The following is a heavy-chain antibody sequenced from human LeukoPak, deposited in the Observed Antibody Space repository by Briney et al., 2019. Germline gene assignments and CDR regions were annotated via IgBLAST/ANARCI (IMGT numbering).Heavy chain of an antibody. D-gene: IGHD3-10*01. CDR3: ARDRVTMVRGLPK. J-gene: IGHJ4*02. V-gene: IGHV4-34*01. CDR2: INHSGST. Sequence: SATLSLTCAVYGGSFSGYYWSWIRQPPGKGLEWIGEINHSGSTNYNPSLKSRVTISVDTSKNQFSLKLSSVTAADTAVYYCARDRVTMVRGLPKWGQGTLVTVSS. CDR1: GGSFSGYY.